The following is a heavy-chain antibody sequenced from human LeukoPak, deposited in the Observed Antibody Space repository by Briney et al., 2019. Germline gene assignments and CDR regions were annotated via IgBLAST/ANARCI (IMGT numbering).Heavy chain of an antibody. J-gene: IGHJ4*02. CDR1: GGTFSSYA. D-gene: IGHD1-26*01. V-gene: IGHV1-69*04. CDR3: ARARRVGATWWGFDS. CDR2: IIPILGIA. Sequence: SVKVSCKASGGTFSSYAISWVRQAPGQGLEWMGRIIPILGIANYAQKFQGRVTITADKSTSTAYMELSSLRSEDTAVYYCARARRVGATWWGFDSWGQGTLVTVSS.